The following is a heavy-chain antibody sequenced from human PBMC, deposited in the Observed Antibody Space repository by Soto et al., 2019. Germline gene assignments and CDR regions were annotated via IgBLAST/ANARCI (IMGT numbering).Heavy chain of an antibody. CDR1: GFTFSSYS. CDR2: ISSSSSTI. CDR3: ARDAGYSYGPFDY. Sequence: EVQLVESGGGLVQPGGSLRLSCAASGFTFSSYSMNWVRQAPGKGLEWVSYISSSSSTIYYADSVKGRFTISRDNATNSLYLQMNSLRDVDTAVYYCARDAGYSYGPFDYWGQGTLVTVSS. V-gene: IGHV3-48*02. J-gene: IGHJ4*02. D-gene: IGHD5-18*01.